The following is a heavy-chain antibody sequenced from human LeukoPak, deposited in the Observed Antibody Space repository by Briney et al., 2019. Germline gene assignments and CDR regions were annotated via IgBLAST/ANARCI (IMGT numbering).Heavy chain of an antibody. CDR2: IYSGGST. Sequence: PGGSLRLSCAASGFTVSSNYMSWVRQAPGKGLEWVSVIYSGGSTYYADPVKGRFTISRDNSKNTLYLQMNSLRAEDTAVYYCARGPYYDILTGYYHLFDYWGQGTLVTVSS. V-gene: IGHV3-53*01. CDR1: GFTVSSNY. CDR3: ARGPYYDILTGYYHLFDY. D-gene: IGHD3-9*01. J-gene: IGHJ4*02.